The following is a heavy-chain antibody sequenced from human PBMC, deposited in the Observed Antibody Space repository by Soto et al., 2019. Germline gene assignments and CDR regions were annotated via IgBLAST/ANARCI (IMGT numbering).Heavy chain of an antibody. CDR1: GYSSTSYW. D-gene: IGHD6-19*01. J-gene: IGHJ6*01. Sequence: PGYSLKISCKGSGYSSTSYWIGWVRQMPVKGLEWMGIIYPGDSDTRYSPSFQGQVTISADKSISTAYLQWSSLKASDTAMYYCARKIAVAGVALYYYYGMDVWGQGTTVTVSS. CDR3: ARKIAVAGVALYYYYGMDV. V-gene: IGHV5-51*01. CDR2: IYPGDSDT.